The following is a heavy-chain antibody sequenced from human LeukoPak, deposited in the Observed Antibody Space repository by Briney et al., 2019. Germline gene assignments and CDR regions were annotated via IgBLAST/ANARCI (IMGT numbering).Heavy chain of an antibody. CDR2: FDPEDGET. V-gene: IGHV1-24*01. Sequence: GASVKVSCKVSGYTLTELSMHWVRQAPGKGLEWMGGFDPEDGETIYAQKFQGRVTMTEDTSTDTAYMELSSLRSEDTAVYYCATIETALNNRNYGPGWSYWGQGTLVTVSS. J-gene: IGHJ4*02. CDR1: GYTLTELS. CDR3: ATIETALNNRNYGPGWSY. D-gene: IGHD1-7*01.